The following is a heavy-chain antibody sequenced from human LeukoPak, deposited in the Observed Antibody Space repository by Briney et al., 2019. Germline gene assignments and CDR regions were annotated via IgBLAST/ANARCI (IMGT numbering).Heavy chain of an antibody. CDR1: GGSISSGDYY. CDR2: IYYSGST. V-gene: IGHV4-30-4*01. CDR3: ARQHYYDTSGYYSY. J-gene: IGHJ4*02. D-gene: IGHD3-22*01. Sequence: SQTLSLTCTVSGGSISSGDYYWSWIRQPPGKGLEWIGYIYYSGSTYYNPSLKSRVTISVDTSKNQFSLKLSSVTATDTAVYYCARQHYYDTSGYYSYWGQGTLVTVSS.